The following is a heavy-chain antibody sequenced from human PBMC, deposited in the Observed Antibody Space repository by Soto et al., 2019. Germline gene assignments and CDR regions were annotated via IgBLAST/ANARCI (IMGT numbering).Heavy chain of an antibody. CDR1: GFTFSSYA. V-gene: IGHV3-23*01. D-gene: IGHD2-15*01. J-gene: IGHJ6*03. CDR2: ISGSGGST. Sequence: GGSLRLSCAASGFTFSSYAMSWVRQAPGKGLEWVSAISGSGGSTYYADSVKGRFTISRDNSKNTLYLQMNSLRAEDTAVYYCAKRGGRYCSGGSCYKLYYYYYYMDVWGKGTTVTVSS. CDR3: AKRGGRYCSGGSCYKLYYYYYYMDV.